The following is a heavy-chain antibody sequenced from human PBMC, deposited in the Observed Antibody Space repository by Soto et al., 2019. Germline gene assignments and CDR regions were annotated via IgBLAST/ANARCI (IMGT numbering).Heavy chain of an antibody. CDR1: GGYVSSSSYS. D-gene: IGHD3-9*01. Sequence: SETLSLTCTVSGGYVSSSSYSWGWIRQSPRKGQKWIGTIYSSENTCYNPSLLSRVTISVDTSKNQFSLKLSSVTAADTAVYYCSKQSRPPGILTGYYLRFDIWGQGTMVTVSS. CDR2: IYSSENT. CDR3: SKQSRPPGILTGYYLRFDI. J-gene: IGHJ3*02. V-gene: IGHV4-39*01.